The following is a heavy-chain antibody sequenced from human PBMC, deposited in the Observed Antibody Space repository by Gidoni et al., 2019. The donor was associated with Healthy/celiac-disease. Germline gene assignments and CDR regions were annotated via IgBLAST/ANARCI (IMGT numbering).Heavy chain of an antibody. CDR2: INPNSGGT. Sequence: QVQLVQSGAEVKKPGASVKVSCKASGYTFTGYYMHWVRQAPGQGLEWMGWINPNSGGTNYAQKFQGRVTMTRDTSISTAYMELSRLRSDDTAVYYCARLDHDSSGYYYFDYWGQGTLVTVSS. J-gene: IGHJ4*02. V-gene: IGHV1-2*02. CDR1: GYTFTGYY. CDR3: ARLDHDSSGYYYFDY. D-gene: IGHD3-22*01.